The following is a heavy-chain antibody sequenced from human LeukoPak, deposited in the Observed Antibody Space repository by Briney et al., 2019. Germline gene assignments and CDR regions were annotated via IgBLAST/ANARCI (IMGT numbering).Heavy chain of an antibody. D-gene: IGHD3-3*01. V-gene: IGHV3-23*01. CDR1: GFTFSNYA. CDR3: AKSALRFLEWLLPDHYFDY. Sequence: GGSLRLSCVASGFTFSNYAMNWVRQAPGKGLEWVSSIAGSGGNADYADSVKGRFSISRDDSRNSVYLQMNSLRAEDTAVYYCAKSALRFLEWLLPDHYFDYWGQGTLVTVSS. CDR2: IAGSGGNA. J-gene: IGHJ4*02.